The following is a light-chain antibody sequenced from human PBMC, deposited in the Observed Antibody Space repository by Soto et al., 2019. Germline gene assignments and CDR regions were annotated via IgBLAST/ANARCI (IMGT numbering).Light chain of an antibody. V-gene: IGKV3-15*01. CDR3: QQYNNTPWT. Sequence: TQSPAPLSVSPGERATISCRASQSVRSYLTWYQQRPGNAPRLLIYGASSRDSGIPARFSGSGSGTEFTLTISSLQSEDFAFYYCQQYNNTPWTFGQGTKVDIK. CDR1: QSVRSY. CDR2: GAS. J-gene: IGKJ1*01.